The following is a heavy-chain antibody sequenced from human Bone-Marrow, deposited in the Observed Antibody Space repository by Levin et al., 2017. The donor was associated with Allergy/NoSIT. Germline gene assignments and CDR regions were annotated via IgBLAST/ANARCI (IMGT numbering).Heavy chain of an antibody. D-gene: IGHD3-10*01. Sequence: SQTLSLTCTVSGGSVSSGGYYWSWIRQRPGKGLEWIGYIYYNGVTKYNRAYEGRADISMNMSKNQLSLQLMSATATDTAVYYCTRDGGSGSFYNRPFYFWGQGTLVTVSS. CDR2: IYYNGVT. CDR3: TRDGGSGSFYNRPFYF. CDR1: GGSVSSGGYY. J-gene: IGHJ4*02. V-gene: IGHV4-31*03.